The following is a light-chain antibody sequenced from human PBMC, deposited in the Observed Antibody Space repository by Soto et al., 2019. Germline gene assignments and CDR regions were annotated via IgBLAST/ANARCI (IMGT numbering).Light chain of an antibody. Sequence: EIVLTQSPGTLSLSQGERATLSCRASQSLGSNSLAWYRQKHGQPPRLLIYDVSSRVAGVPDRFSGSGSGSDFTLTISRLEPEDFAEYYCQQYAGSARTFGQGTKVEIK. CDR1: QSLGSNS. CDR2: DVS. V-gene: IGKV3-20*01. CDR3: QQYAGSART. J-gene: IGKJ1*01.